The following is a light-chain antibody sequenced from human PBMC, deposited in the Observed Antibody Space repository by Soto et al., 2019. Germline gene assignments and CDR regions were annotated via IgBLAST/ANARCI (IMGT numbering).Light chain of an antibody. J-gene: IGKJ5*01. CDR1: QSVRSN. CDR3: QKYNNWPAIT. V-gene: IGKV3D-15*01. Sequence: EIEMTQSPSSLSVSPGERATISCRASQSVRSNFAWYQQKPGQAPRLLIYGASTRATGIPARFSGSGSGTEFTLTISSLQSEDFAVYYCQKYNNWPAITFGRGTRMAIK. CDR2: GAS.